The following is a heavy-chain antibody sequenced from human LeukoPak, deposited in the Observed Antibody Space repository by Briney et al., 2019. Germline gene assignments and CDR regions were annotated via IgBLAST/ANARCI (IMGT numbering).Heavy chain of an antibody. Sequence: RSGGSLRLSCAASGFTFSSYAMHWVRQAPGKGLEWVAVISYDGSNKYYADSVKGRFTISRDNSKNTLYLQMNSLRAEDTAVYYCAKGGIAAAGTRGGNWFDPWGQGTLVTVSS. J-gene: IGHJ5*02. CDR3: AKGGIAAAGTRGGNWFDP. CDR1: GFTFSSYA. D-gene: IGHD6-13*01. V-gene: IGHV3-30-3*01. CDR2: ISYDGSNK.